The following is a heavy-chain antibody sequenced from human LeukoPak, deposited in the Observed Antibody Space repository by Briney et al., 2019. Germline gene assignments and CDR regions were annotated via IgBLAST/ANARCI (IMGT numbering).Heavy chain of an antibody. D-gene: IGHD6-13*01. V-gene: IGHV4-34*01. CDR3: ARSSSSWHYYFDY. CDR2: INHSGST. J-gene: IGHJ4*02. CDR1: GGSFSGYY. Sequence: PSETLSLTCAVYGGSFSGYYWSWIRQPPGKGLEWIGEINHSGSTNYNPSLKSRVTISVDTSKNQFSLKLSSVTAADTAVYYCARSSSSWHYYFDYWGQGTLVTASS.